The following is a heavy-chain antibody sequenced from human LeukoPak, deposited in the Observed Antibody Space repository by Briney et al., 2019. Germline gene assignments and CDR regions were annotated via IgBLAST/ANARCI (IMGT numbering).Heavy chain of an antibody. CDR2: IYYSGST. Sequence: SETLSLTCTVSGASITNYYWSWIRQPPGKGLEWIGYIYYSGSTHYNPSLKTRATISVDTSKNQFSLKLSSVTAADTAVYYCARDWYNWNNAFDIWGQGTMVTVSS. V-gene: IGHV4-59*01. CDR1: GASITNYY. CDR3: ARDWYNWNNAFDI. J-gene: IGHJ3*02. D-gene: IGHD1/OR15-1a*01.